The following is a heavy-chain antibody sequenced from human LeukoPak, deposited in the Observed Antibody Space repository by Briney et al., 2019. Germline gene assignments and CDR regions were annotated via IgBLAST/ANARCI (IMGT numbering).Heavy chain of an antibody. CDR2: IYPGDSDT. CDR1: GYSFTSYW. CDR3: ARLRIAAAGTGGPPGY. D-gene: IGHD6-13*01. Sequence: GESLKISCKGSGYSFTSYWIGWVRQMPGKGLEWMGIIYPGDSDTRYSPSFQGQVTISADKSISTAYLQWSSLKASDTAMYYCARLRIAAAGTGGPPGYWGQGTLVTVSP. J-gene: IGHJ4*02. V-gene: IGHV5-51*01.